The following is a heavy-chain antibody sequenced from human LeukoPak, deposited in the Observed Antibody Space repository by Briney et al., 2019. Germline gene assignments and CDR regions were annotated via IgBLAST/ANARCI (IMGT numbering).Heavy chain of an antibody. J-gene: IGHJ4*02. V-gene: IGHV1-2*02. CDR3: ARALAQGGSFDLYYFDS. Sequence: ASVKVSCKAYEYTFTGYYMHWVRQDPGQGLEWMGWINPNSGGTNYAQKFQGRVTMTRDTSISTAYMELSRLRSDDTAVYYCARALAQGGSFDLYYFDSWGQGSLVTVSS. CDR2: INPNSGGT. D-gene: IGHD3-9*01. CDR1: EYTFTGYY.